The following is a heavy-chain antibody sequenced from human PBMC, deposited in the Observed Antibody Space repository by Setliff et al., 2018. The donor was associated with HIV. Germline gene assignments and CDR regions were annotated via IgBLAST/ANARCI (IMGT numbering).Heavy chain of an antibody. CDR1: GDSISSYS. J-gene: IGHJ4*02. CDR2: IFSSGST. D-gene: IGHD3-10*01. V-gene: IGHV4-4*09. Sequence: SETLSLTCTVSGDSISSYSWNWIRQSPGGGLEWIGFIFSSGSTYYNPSLKSRVTISVDTSKNQFSLKLSSVTAADTAVYYCARVQVSGTYPIDYWGQGTLVTVSS. CDR3: ARVQVSGTYPIDY.